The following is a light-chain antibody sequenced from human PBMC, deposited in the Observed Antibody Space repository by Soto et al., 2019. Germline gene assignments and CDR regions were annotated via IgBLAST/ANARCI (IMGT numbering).Light chain of an antibody. CDR1: SSDVGGYSY. V-gene: IGLV2-14*01. CDR3: SSYTDSSTLVV. Sequence: QSALTQPAAVSGSPGQSITISCTGTSSDVGGYSYVSWYQQHPGKAPKLMIYEVSNRPSGVSNRFSCSKSGNTASLTISGLQAEDEDDYYCSSYTDSSTLVVFGGGTQLTV. J-gene: IGLJ2*01. CDR2: EVS.